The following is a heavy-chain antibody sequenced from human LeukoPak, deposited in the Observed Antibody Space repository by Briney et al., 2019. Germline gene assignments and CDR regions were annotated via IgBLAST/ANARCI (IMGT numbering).Heavy chain of an antibody. Sequence: GGSLRLSCAASGFTFSSYSMNWVRQAPGKGLEWVSSISSSSSYIYYADSVKGRFTISRDNAKNSLYLQMNSLRAEDTAVYYCARGGSSSRGYYFDYWGQGTLVTVSS. CDR3: ARGGSSSRGYYFDY. CDR2: ISSSSSYI. J-gene: IGHJ4*02. CDR1: GFTFSSYS. V-gene: IGHV3-21*01. D-gene: IGHD6-6*01.